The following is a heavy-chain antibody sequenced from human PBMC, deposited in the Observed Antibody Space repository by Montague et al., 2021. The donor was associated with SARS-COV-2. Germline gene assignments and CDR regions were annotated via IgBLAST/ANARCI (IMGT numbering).Heavy chain of an antibody. V-gene: IGHV3-48*03. CDR1: GFTFSSYE. Sequence: SLRLSCAASGFTFSSYEMNWVRQAPGKGLEWVSYISSSGSTIYYADSVKGRFTISRDNAKNSLYLQMNSLRAEDTAVYDCARTYYYDSSGYSNWPYFDYWGQGTLVTVSS. D-gene: IGHD3-22*01. CDR2: ISSSGSTI. J-gene: IGHJ4*02. CDR3: ARTYYYDSSGYSNWPYFDY.